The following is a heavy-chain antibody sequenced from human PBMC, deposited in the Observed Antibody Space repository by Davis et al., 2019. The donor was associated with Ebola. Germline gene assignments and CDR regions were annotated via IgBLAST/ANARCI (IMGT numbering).Heavy chain of an antibody. CDR1: GFTLISYS. V-gene: IGHV3-23*01. CDR3: AKGSLYGSRSITAGMDV. D-gene: IGHD4-17*01. CDR2: ISGSGTGT. J-gene: IGHJ6*02. Sequence: GESLKISCAASGFTLISYSMTWVRQAPGKGLEWVSGISGSGTGTYYADSVKGRFTFFRDTSMNTLYLQMNSLRAEDTAVYYCAKGSLYGSRSITAGMDVWGQGTTVTVSS.